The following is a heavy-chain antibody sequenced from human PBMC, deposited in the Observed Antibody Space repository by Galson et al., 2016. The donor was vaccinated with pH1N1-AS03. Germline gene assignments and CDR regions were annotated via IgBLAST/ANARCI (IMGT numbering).Heavy chain of an antibody. CDR1: GYSFPSYW. D-gene: IGHD3-10*01. V-gene: IGHV5-10-1*01. CDR2: IDPRDSYT. CDR3: ARHRALPRYYYGMDV. J-gene: IGHJ6*02. Sequence: QSGAEVTKPGESLRISCKGSGYSFPSYWVSWVRQMPGKGLEWMGRIDPRDSYTNYSPSFQRHVTVSADKSISTAYLQWSSLKASDTAMYYCARHRALPRYYYGMDVWGQGTTVTVSS.